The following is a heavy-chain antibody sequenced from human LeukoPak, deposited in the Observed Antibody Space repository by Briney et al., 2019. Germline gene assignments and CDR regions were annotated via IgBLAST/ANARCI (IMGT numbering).Heavy chain of an antibody. D-gene: IGHD3-22*01. J-gene: IGHJ4*02. Sequence: SETLSLTCAVSGYSISSGYYWGWIRQPAGEGLEWIGRIYTSGSTNYNPSLKSRVTLSADTSKNQFSLKLSSVTAADTAVYYCARDSSGYHDYWGQGTLVTVSS. V-gene: IGHV4-61*02. CDR3: ARDSSGYHDY. CDR2: IYTSGST. CDR1: GYSISSGYY.